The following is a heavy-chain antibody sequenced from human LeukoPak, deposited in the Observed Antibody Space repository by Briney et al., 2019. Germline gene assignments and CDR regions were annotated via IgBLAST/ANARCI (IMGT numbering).Heavy chain of an antibody. V-gene: IGHV4-34*01. D-gene: IGHD3-16*01. CDR3: ARGSPSPRFYYYYMDV. Sequence: SETLSLTCAVHGESFSGYYWSWIRQPPGKGLEWIGEINHSGSTNYNPSLKSRVTISVDTSKNQLSLKLSSVTAADTAVYYCARGSPSPRFYYYYMDVWGKGTTVTVSS. CDR1: GESFSGYY. J-gene: IGHJ6*03. CDR2: INHSGST.